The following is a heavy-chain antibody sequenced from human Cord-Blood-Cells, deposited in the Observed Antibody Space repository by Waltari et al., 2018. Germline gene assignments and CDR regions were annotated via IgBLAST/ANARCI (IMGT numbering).Heavy chain of an antibody. Sequence: QVELVQSGAEVKKPGASVKFSCQVSGYTLTELFMPSVRQATGKGLEWMGGFDPEDGETIYAQKFQGRVTMTEDTSTDTAYMGLSSLRSEDTAVYYCATRLRVVPAVDYWGQGTLVTVSS. V-gene: IGHV1-24*01. CDR3: ATRLRVVPAVDY. D-gene: IGHD2-2*01. CDR2: FDPEDGET. J-gene: IGHJ4*02. CDR1: GYTLTELF.